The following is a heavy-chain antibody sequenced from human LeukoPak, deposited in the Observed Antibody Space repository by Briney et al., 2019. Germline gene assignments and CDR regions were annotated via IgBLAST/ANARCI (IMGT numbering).Heavy chain of an antibody. CDR2: IYYSGST. CDR3: ARSRIGEALDYYFDY. D-gene: IGHD3-10*01. Sequence: SETLSLTCTVSGGSISSGGYYWSWIRQHPGKGLEWIGYIYYSGSTYYNPSLKSRVTISVDTSKNQFSLKLSSVTAADTAVYYCARSRIGEALDYYFDYWGQGTLVTVSS. V-gene: IGHV4-31*03. J-gene: IGHJ4*02. CDR1: GGSISSGGYY.